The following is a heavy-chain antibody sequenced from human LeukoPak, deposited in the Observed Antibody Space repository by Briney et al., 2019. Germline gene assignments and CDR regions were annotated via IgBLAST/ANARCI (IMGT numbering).Heavy chain of an antibody. V-gene: IGHV1-18*01. CDR3: ARDEKGYCSSTSCYNGY. CDR1: GYTFTSYG. CDR2: ISAYNGNT. Sequence: GASAKVSCKASGYTFTSYGISWVRQAPGQGLEWMGWISAYNGNTNYAQKLQGRVTMTTDTSTSTAYMELRSLRSDDTAVYYCARDEKGYCSSTSCYNGYWGQGTLVTVSS. D-gene: IGHD2-2*02. J-gene: IGHJ4*02.